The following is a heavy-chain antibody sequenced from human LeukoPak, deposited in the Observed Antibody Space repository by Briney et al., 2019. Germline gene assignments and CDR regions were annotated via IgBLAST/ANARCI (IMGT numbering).Heavy chain of an antibody. D-gene: IGHD6-13*01. CDR3: AKAQTGYSSSWYLDY. V-gene: IGHV3-21*01. Sequence: GSLRLSCAASGFTFSSFWMNWVRQAPGKGLEWVSAIDPSSTYIYYADSVKGRFTISRDNSKNTLYLQMNSLRAEDTAVYYCAKAQTGYSSSWYLDYWGQGTLVTVSS. CDR2: IDPSSTYI. CDR1: GFTFSSFW. J-gene: IGHJ4*02.